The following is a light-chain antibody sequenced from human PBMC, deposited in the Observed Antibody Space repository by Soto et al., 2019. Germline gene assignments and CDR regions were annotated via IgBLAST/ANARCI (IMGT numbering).Light chain of an antibody. CDR2: GAS. V-gene: IGKV3-15*01. CDR3: RQSANWPPLT. CDR1: QYVGSN. J-gene: IGKJ4*01. Sequence: EIVMTQSPATLSVSPGERATLSCRASQYVGSNLAWYQQIPGQAPRLLIYGASTRAIGIPARFSGSGSGTEFTLTISSLQSEDFAVYYCRQSANWPPLTFGGGTRVEIK.